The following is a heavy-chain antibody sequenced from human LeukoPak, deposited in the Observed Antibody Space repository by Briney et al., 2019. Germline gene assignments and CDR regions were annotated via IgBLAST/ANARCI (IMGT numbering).Heavy chain of an antibody. CDR1: GYTFTSYY. J-gene: IGHJ4*02. D-gene: IGHD6-19*01. CDR2: INPSGGGT. Sequence: ASLKVSCKASGYTFTSYYMHWVRHTPGQGLGWMGIINPSGGGTTYTQNFQGSVTMTRDTSTSTVHMKLRSDGSDAADVYYCERGWSSGWFGFDDWGQGTLVTVSS. V-gene: IGHV1-46*01. CDR3: ERGWSSGWFGFDD.